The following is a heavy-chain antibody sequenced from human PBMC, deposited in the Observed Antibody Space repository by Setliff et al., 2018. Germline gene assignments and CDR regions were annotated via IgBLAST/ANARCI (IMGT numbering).Heavy chain of an antibody. CDR2: INRRGST. Sequence: SETLSLTCTVSGGSVNSGYDNWNWLRQPAGKGLEWIGHINRRGSTNFSPSLKSRVTISLDTSKNRFSLNLTPVTAADTAVYYCARASSGWYSAYYYYMDVWGKGTTVTVSS. CDR1: GGSVNSGYDN. V-gene: IGHV4-61*09. D-gene: IGHD6-19*01. J-gene: IGHJ6*03. CDR3: ARASSGWYSAYYYYMDV.